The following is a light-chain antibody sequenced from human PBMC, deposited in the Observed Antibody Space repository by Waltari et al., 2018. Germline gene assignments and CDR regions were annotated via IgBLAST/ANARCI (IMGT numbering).Light chain of an antibody. CDR1: QSVRSN. Sequence: EVVMTQSPATLSVSPGERATLSCRASQSVRSNLAWYQQKPGQAPRLLLYGASTRATGIPARFSGSGSGTEFTLTISSLQSEDFAVYYCQQYNNWPLLTFGGGTKVEIK. V-gene: IGKV3-15*01. CDR3: QQYNNWPLLT. J-gene: IGKJ4*01. CDR2: GAS.